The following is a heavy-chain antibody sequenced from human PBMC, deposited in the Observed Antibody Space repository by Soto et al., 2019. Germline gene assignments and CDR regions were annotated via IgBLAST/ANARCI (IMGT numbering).Heavy chain of an antibody. D-gene: IGHD4-17*01. CDR1: CGSISSYY. V-gene: IGHV4-59*08. J-gene: IGHJ4*02. CDR3: ARRYGVYFDY. CDR2: IYYSGST. Sequence: SETLCLTCTVSCGSISSYYWSWIRQPPGKGLEWIGYIYYSGSTNYNPSLKSRVTISVDTSKNQFSLKLSSVTAADTAGYYCARRYGVYFDYWGQGTLVTVSS.